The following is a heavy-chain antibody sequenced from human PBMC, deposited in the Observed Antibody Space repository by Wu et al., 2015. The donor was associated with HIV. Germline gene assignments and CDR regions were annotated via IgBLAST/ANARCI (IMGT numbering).Heavy chain of an antibody. J-gene: IGHJ6*04. CDR1: GGTFSSYA. Sequence: QVQVVQSGAEVKEPGSSVKVSCKASGGTFSSYAISWVRQAPGQGLEWMGRIIPIFGTANYAQKFQGRVTITADESTSTAYMELSSLRSEDTAVYYCARENYYDSSGSPLYSYGMTSGPKDRRRPSPQ. D-gene: IGHD3-22*01. V-gene: IGHV1-69*18. CDR2: IIPIFGTA. CDR3: ARENYYDSSGSPLYSYGMTS.